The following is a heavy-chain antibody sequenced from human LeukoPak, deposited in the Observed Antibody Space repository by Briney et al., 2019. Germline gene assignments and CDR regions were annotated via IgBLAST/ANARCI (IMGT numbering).Heavy chain of an antibody. D-gene: IGHD2-15*01. CDR2: IRGNGGSI. V-gene: IGHV3-23*01. Sequence: GGSLRLSCAASGFTFSSYAMSWVRQAPGKGLEWVSRIRGNGGSIGYADSVKGRFTISRDNSKNTLYLQMSSLRAEDTAVYYCAKGGVAVTAPDCWGQGTLVTVSS. CDR3: AKGGVAVTAPDC. J-gene: IGHJ4*02. CDR1: GFTFSSYA.